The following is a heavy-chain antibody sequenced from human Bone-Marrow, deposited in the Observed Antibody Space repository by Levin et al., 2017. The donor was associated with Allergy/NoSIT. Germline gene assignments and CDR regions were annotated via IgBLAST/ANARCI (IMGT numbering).Heavy chain of an antibody. CDR3: ARGIVVVAAATSNWFDP. J-gene: IGHJ5*02. CDR2: ISYDGSNK. V-gene: IGHV3-30-3*01. Sequence: GGSLRLSCAASGFTFSSYAMHWVRQAPGKGLEWVAAISYDGSNKYYADSVKGRFTISRDNSKNTLYLQMNSLRAEDTAVYYCARGIVVVAAATSNWFDPWGQGTLVTVSS. D-gene: IGHD2-15*01. CDR1: GFTFSSYA.